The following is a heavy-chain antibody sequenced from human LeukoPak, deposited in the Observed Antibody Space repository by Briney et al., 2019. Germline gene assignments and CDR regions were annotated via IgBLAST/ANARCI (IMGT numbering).Heavy chain of an antibody. CDR3: EKDPQYQLPNDWFDP. V-gene: IGHV3-23*01. CDR1: GFTFSSYA. CDR2: MSGGGGST. D-gene: IGHD2-2*01. Sequence: GGSLRLSCAASGFTFSSYAMSWVRQAPGKGLEWVSAMSGGGGSTSYADSVKGRFRIYRDNSKNTLYLQMNSLRAEDTAVYYCEKDPQYQLPNDWFDPWGQGPLVTVSS. J-gene: IGHJ5*02.